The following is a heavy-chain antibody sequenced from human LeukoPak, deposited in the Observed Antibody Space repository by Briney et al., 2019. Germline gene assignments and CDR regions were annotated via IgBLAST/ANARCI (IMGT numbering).Heavy chain of an antibody. J-gene: IGHJ1*01. CDR3: ARSFTTPAEYFQF. D-gene: IGHD3-22*01. Sequence: GGSLRLSCAASGFSFNSYSMNWVRQAPGKGLEWVSSISSGSSYKYYADSVKGRFTISRDNANNSLYLQMNSLRAEDTAVYYCARSFTTPAEYFQFWGEGTLVTVSS. V-gene: IGHV3-21*01. CDR1: GFSFNSYS. CDR2: ISSGSSYK.